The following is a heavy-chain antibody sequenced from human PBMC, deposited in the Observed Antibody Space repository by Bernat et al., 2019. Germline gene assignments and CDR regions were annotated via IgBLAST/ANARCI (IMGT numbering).Heavy chain of an antibody. CDR1: GFTLSSYV. CDR2: ISGTGGST. V-gene: IGHV3-23*01. D-gene: IGHD1-26*01. Sequence: EVQLLESGGGLVQPGGSLRLSCAASGFTLSSYVMSCVLQAPGKGLEWVSVISGTGGSTYYADSVMGRFNISRDMSKNTLYLQMNSLRAEDTAVYYCAKDWYRGYSDYWGQGTLVTVSS. J-gene: IGHJ4*02. CDR3: AKDWYRGYSDY.